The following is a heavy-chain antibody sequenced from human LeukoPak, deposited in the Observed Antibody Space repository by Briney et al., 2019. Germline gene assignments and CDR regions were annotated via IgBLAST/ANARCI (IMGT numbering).Heavy chain of an antibody. CDR3: ARQAYSSNLGWFDP. Sequence: PSETLSLTCSVSGGSISSSTYYWGWIRQPPGKGLEWIGNIYNSGSTYYNPSLKSRVTISVDTSKNHFSLKLSSVTAADTAVYYCARQAYSSNLGWFDPWGQGTLVTVSS. D-gene: IGHD6-13*01. CDR1: GGSISSSTYY. V-gene: IGHV4-39*01. CDR2: IYNSGST. J-gene: IGHJ5*02.